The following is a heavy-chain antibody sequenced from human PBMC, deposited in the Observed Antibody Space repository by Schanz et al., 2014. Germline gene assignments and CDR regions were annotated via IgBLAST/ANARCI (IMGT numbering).Heavy chain of an antibody. D-gene: IGHD2-2*01. J-gene: IGHJ6*03. V-gene: IGHV3-23*01. CDR1: GFTFSDYW. CDR3: ARVKYCTITRCYRTETEGIYYMDV. CDR2: ISSGGGST. Sequence: EVQLLESGGGLVQPGGSLRLSCTASGFTFSDYWMSWVRQAPGKGPEWVSSISSGGGSTYYADSVKGRFTISRDNSKNTLYLQMKSLRAEDTAVYYCARVKYCTITRCYRTETEGIYYMDVWGKGTTVTVSS.